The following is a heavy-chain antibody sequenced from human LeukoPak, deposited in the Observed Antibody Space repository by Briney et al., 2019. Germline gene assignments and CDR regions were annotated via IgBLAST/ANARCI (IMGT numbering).Heavy chain of an antibody. J-gene: IGHJ3*02. D-gene: IGHD1-26*01. V-gene: IGHV3-30*04. CDR1: GFTFSSYP. CDR3: ARDPTSSWETAFDI. CDR2: ISYDGTNK. Sequence: GMSLRLSCAASGFTFSSYPMHWVRQAPGKGLEWVAVISYDGTNKYYADSVKGRFTISRDNSKNTLYLQMNSLRVEDTAVYYCARDPTSSWETAFDIWGQGTMVTVSS.